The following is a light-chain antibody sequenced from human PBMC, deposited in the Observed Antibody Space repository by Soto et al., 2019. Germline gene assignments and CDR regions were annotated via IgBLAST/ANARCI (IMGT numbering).Light chain of an antibody. J-gene: IGLJ1*01. V-gene: IGLV1-47*01. CDR1: NSNIGSNY. CDR3: AAWDDRLCGFNV. CDR2: RND. Sequence: QSVLTQPPSASGTPGQRVTISCSGSNSNIGSNYVFWFQQLPGTAPKLLIYRNDQRPSGVPDRSSGSKSATSASHAISGLRSEDEADYSCAAWDDRLCGFNVFGTGTKVTVL.